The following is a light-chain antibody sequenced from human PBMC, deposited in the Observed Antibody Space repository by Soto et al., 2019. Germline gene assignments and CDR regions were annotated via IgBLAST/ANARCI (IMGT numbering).Light chain of an antibody. V-gene: IGKV4-1*01. CDR3: QQYYSTPWT. J-gene: IGKJ1*01. Sequence: DIVMTQSPDPLAVSLGERATINCKSSQSVLYSSNNKNYLAWYQQRPGQPPKLLIYWASTRESGVPDRFSGSGSVTDFTLTISSRQAEDVAVYCCQQYYSTPWTFGQGTKGEIK. CDR2: WAS. CDR1: QSVLYSSNNKNY.